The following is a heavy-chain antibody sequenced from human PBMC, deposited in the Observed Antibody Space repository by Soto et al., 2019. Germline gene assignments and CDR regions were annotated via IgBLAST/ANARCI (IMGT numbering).Heavy chain of an antibody. J-gene: IGHJ4*02. CDR2: ISGSGGST. Sequence: GGSLRLSCAAAGFNFNSYAMSWLRQAPGKGLEWVSAISGSGGSTYYADSVKGRFTISRDNSKNTLYLQMNSLRAEDTAVYYCASSQVRDYYDSSGSAWGQGTLVTVSS. CDR3: ASSQVRDYYDSSGSA. D-gene: IGHD3-22*01. V-gene: IGHV3-23*01. CDR1: GFNFNSYA.